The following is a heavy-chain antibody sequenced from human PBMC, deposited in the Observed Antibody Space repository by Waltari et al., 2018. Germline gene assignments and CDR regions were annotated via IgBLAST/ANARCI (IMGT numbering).Heavy chain of an antibody. CDR1: GFTFTSSA. D-gene: IGHD5-18*01. J-gene: IGHJ3*02. CDR3: AAAPWIQLWIDAFDI. Sequence: QMQLVQSGPEVKKPGTSVKVSCKASGFTFTSSAMQWVRQARGQRLEWIGWMGVGSGNTNYEQKFQERCTITRDMSTSTAYMELSSLRSEDTAVYYCAAAPWIQLWIDAFDIWGQGTMVTVSS. V-gene: IGHV1-58*02. CDR2: MGVGSGNT.